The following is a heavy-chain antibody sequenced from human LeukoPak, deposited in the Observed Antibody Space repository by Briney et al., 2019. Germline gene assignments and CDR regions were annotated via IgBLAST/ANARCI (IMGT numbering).Heavy chain of an antibody. CDR2: ISSSSSYI. D-gene: IGHD6-13*01. V-gene: IGHV3-21*01. Sequence: GGSLRLSCAASGFTFSSYSMNWVRQAPGKGLEWVSSISSSSSYIYYADSVKGRFTISRDNAKNSLYLQMNSLRAEDTAVYYCASIAAAGIILGAFDIWGQGTMVTVSS. CDR1: GFTFSSYS. CDR3: ASIAAAGIILGAFDI. J-gene: IGHJ3*02.